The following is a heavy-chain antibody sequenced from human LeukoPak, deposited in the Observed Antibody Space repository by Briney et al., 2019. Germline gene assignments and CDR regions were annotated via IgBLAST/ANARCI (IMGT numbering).Heavy chain of an antibody. CDR3: VADSSSWFPIDFDF. CDR2: ISWNSGNI. Sequence: GRSLRLSCATSGFPFDTYGMHWVRQGPGKGLEWVSGISWNSGNIVYADSVKGRFTISRDSAKKSLYLQMNSLRPADTALYYCVADSSSWFPIDFDFWGQGALVTVSS. J-gene: IGHJ4*02. V-gene: IGHV3-9*01. D-gene: IGHD6-13*01. CDR1: GFPFDTYG.